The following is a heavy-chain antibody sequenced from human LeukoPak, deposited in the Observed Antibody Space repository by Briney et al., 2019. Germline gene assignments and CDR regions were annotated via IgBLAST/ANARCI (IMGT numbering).Heavy chain of an antibody. CDR1: GGTFTCYA. Sequence: ASVKVSCKASGGTFTCYAINWVRQAPGQGLEWMGGIIPIFGTANYAQKFQDRVTITAEKSTNKAYMEMSSLRSEETAVYYCARSSITMFRGHFDDGGQGTLFTLSS. D-gene: IGHD3-10*01. CDR3: ARSSITMFRGHFDD. J-gene: IGHJ4*02. CDR2: IIPIFGTA. V-gene: IGHV1-69*06.